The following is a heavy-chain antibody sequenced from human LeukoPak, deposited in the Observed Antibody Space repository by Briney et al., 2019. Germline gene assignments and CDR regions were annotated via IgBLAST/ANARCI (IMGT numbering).Heavy chain of an antibody. CDR1: GCTFSSYW. J-gene: IGHJ4*02. CDR2: INGDGSIE. V-gene: IGHV3-7*01. Sequence: HPGGSLRLSCAASGCTFSSYWMTWVRQAPGKGLEWVSNINGDGSIENYVESVRGRFTIFRDNAKDSLYLQMNSLRVEDTAVYYCARDPIVGDTGGGDYWGQGTLVTVSS. D-gene: IGHD1-26*01. CDR3: ARDPIVGDTGGGDY.